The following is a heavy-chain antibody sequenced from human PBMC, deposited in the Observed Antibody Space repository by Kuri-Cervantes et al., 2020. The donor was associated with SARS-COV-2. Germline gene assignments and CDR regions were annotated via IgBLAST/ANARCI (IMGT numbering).Heavy chain of an antibody. V-gene: IGHV4-39*01. J-gene: IGHJ6*03. CDR1: GGSISSSSYY. Sequence: GSLRLSCSVSGGSISSSSYYWGWIRQPPGKGLEWVGSISYSGSTYYNPSLKSRITISVDTSKNQFSLKLSSVTAADTAVYYCARGINGYFFFYYLDVWGKGTTVT. CDR3: ARGINGYFFFYYLDV. CDR2: ISYSGST. D-gene: IGHD3-22*01.